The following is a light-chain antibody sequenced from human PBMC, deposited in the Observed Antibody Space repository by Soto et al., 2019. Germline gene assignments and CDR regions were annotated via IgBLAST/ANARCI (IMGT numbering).Light chain of an antibody. CDR3: QQGGNWPLT. J-gene: IGKJ5*01. Sequence: VLTQSPAPLSLAPGERATVSCRASQSVSSHLAWYQQKRGQAPMLLIYDASSRATGIPARFSGSGSGTDFTLTISSLEPEDFAVYYCQQGGNWPLTFGQGTRLEIK. V-gene: IGKV3-11*01. CDR2: DAS. CDR1: QSVSSH.